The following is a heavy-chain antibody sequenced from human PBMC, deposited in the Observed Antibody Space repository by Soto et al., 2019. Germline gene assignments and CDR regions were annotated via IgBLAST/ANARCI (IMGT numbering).Heavy chain of an antibody. CDR2: IYYSGST. J-gene: IGHJ5*02. CDR1: GGSISSYY. CDR3: ARVGRLRLGTMVRTNWFDP. V-gene: IGHV4-59*01. Sequence: SETLSLTCTVSGGSISSYYWSWIRQPPGKGLEWIGYIYYSGSTNYNPSLKSRVTISVDTSKNQFPLKLSSVTAADTAVYYCARVGRLRLGTMVRTNWFDPWGQGTLVTVSS. D-gene: IGHD3-10*01.